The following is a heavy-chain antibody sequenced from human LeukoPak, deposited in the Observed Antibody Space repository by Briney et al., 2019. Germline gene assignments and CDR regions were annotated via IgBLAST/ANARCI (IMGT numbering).Heavy chain of an antibody. V-gene: IGHV4-4*09. J-gene: IGHJ3*02. CDR1: GDSISSYY. CDR3: ARQGAVDI. Sequence: SGTPSLTCTVSGDSISSYYWSWIRQPPGKGLEWIGFIYSSGSANYSPSLKSRVTMSVDMSKNQFSLKLRSVTAADTAVYYCARQGAVDIWGQGTMVIVSS. CDR2: IYSSGSA.